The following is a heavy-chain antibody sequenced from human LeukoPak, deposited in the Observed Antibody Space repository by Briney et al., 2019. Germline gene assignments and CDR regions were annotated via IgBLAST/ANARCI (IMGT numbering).Heavy chain of an antibody. J-gene: IGHJ4*02. CDR2: ISGSGGST. D-gene: IGHD3-16*01. CDR3: AKDLGELGDY. CDR1: GFTFSSYG. V-gene: IGHV3-23*01. Sequence: GGSLRLSCATSGFTFSSYGMHWVRQAPGKGLEWVSAISGSGGSTYYADSVKGRFTISRDNSKNTLYLQMNSLRAEDTAVYYCAKDLGELGDYWGQGTLVTVSS.